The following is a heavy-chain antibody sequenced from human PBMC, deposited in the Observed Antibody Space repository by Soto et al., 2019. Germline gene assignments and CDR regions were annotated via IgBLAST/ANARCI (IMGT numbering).Heavy chain of an antibody. CDR2: INHSGST. J-gene: IGHJ1*01. Sequence: SETLSLTCAVYGGSFSGYYWSWIRQPPGKGLEWIGEINHSGSTNYNPSLKSRVTISVDTSKNQFSLKLSSVTAADTAVYYCARGHPRVPFQHWGQGTLVTVSS. V-gene: IGHV4-34*01. CDR3: ARGHPRVPFQH. D-gene: IGHD6-6*01. CDR1: GGSFSGYY.